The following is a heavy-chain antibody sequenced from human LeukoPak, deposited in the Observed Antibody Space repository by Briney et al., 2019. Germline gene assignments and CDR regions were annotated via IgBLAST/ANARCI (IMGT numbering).Heavy chain of an antibody. D-gene: IGHD3-3*01. Sequence: PGGSLRLSCAASGFTFANYVTHWVRQAPGKGLEWVAVTSPDEGLKFYGDSEKGRFTISRDNSKNTLYLQMNSLRAEDTAVYYCAKDLARGLLYRRGKYYFDYWGQGILVTVPS. J-gene: IGHJ4*02. CDR2: TSPDEGLK. CDR3: AKDLARGLLYRRGKYYFDY. V-gene: IGHV3-30*04. CDR1: GFTFANYV.